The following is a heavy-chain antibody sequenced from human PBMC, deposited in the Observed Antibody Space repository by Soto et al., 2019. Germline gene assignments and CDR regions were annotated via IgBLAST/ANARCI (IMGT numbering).Heavy chain of an antibody. V-gene: IGHV1-24*01. CDR2: FDPEDGET. CDR3: ATVGVDYRGDYYYMDV. J-gene: IGHJ6*03. Sequence: ASVTVSCKVSGYTLTDLSMHWVRQAPGKGLEWMGGFDPEDGETIYAQKFQGRVTMTEDTSTDTAYMELSSLRSEDTAVYYCATVGVDYRGDYYYMDVWGKGTTVTVSS. CDR1: GYTLTDLS. D-gene: IGHD4-4*01.